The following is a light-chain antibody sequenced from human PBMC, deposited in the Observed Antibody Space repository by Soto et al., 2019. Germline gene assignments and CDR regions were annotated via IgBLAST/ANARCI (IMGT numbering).Light chain of an antibody. CDR3: CSRV. V-gene: IGLV2-23*02. CDR1: SSDVATYNL. CDR2: EVT. Sequence: QSALTQPASVSGYPGQSITISCTGTSSDVATYNLVSWYQQRPGTAPQLIIYEVTKRPSGVSTRFSGSQSGNTASLTISGLQADDEADYYCCSRVFGGGTKVTVL. J-gene: IGLJ3*02.